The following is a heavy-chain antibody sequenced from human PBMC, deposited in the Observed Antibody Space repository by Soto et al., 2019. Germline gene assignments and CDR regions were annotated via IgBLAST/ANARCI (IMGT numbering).Heavy chain of an antibody. CDR3: ARGGGFDSFDY. D-gene: IGHD3-10*01. J-gene: IGHJ4*02. Sequence: QLQLHMSGSGLVKPSQTLSLTCTVSGASITYGAYSWSWIRQTPGKGLEWIGYINHLETTFYNPSFESSLTLSIDRTKNQFSLNLKSMSAADRAVYFCARGGGFDSFDYWGQGILVTVSS. CDR1: GASITYGAYS. V-gene: IGHV4-30-2*01. CDR2: INHLETT.